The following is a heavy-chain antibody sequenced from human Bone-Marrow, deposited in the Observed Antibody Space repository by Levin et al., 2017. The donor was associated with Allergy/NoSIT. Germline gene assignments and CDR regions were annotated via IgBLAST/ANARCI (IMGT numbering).Heavy chain of an antibody. Sequence: KISCKASGGTFSSYAISWVRQAPGQGLEWMGGIIPIFGTANYAQKFQGRVTITADESTSTAYMELSSLRSEDTAVYYCARDASLRYFDWLPYFDYWGQGTLVTVSS. V-gene: IGHV1-69*01. CDR1: GGTFSSYA. CDR2: IIPIFGTA. D-gene: IGHD3-9*01. J-gene: IGHJ4*02. CDR3: ARDASLRYFDWLPYFDY.